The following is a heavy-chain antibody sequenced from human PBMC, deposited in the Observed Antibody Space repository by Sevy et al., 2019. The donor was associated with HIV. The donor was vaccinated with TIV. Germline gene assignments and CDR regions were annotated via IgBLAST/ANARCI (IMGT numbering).Heavy chain of an antibody. J-gene: IGHJ4*02. CDR2: ISSSGSTI. V-gene: IGHV3-11*01. CDR1: GFTFSDYY. Sequence: GGSLRLSCAASGFTFSDYYMSWIRQAPGKGLEWVSYISSSGSTIYYADSVKGRFTISRDNAKNSLYLQMNSLRAEDTAVYYCARSLPTVTTKTWVFDYWGQGTLVTVSS. D-gene: IGHD4-17*01. CDR3: ARSLPTVTTKTWVFDY.